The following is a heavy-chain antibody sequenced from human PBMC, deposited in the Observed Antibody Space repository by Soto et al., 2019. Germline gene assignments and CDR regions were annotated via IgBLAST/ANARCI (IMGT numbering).Heavy chain of an antibody. J-gene: IGHJ5*02. CDR3: AKSGSSGWYGWFDP. Sequence: SCPTLVNPTQTLTLTCIFSGFSLRTSGVGVGWIRQPPGKALEWLGFIYWNDDKRYSPSLKSRLTITKDTSKNQVVLTMTNMDPVDTATYYCAKSGSSGWYGWFDPWGQRNLVTVYS. CDR1: GFSLRTSGVG. V-gene: IGHV2-5*01. D-gene: IGHD6-19*01. CDR2: IYWNDDK.